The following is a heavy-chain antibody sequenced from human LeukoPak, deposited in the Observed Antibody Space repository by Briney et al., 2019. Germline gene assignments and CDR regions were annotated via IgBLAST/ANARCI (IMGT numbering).Heavy chain of an antibody. CDR1: GYTFTGYY. Sequence: ASVKVSCKASGYTFTGYYMHWVRQAPGQGLEWMGWINPNSGGTNYAQKFQGRVTMTRDTFISTAYMELSRLRSDDTAVYYCARSWEYQLLTPFDYWGQGTLVTVSS. V-gene: IGHV1-2*02. J-gene: IGHJ4*02. CDR3: ARSWEYQLLTPFDY. CDR2: INPNSGGT. D-gene: IGHD2-2*01.